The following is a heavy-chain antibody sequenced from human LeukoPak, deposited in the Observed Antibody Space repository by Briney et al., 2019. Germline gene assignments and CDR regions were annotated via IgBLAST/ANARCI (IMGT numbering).Heavy chain of an antibody. CDR1: GGTFSSYA. D-gene: IGHD3-9*01. CDR3: ARGPPLTANILGNWFDP. CDR2: IIPIFGTA. J-gene: IGHJ5*02. V-gene: IGHV1-69*13. Sequence: ASVKVSCKASGGTFSSYAISWVRQAPGQGLEWMGGIIPIFGTANYAQKFQGRVTITADESTSTAYMELSSLRSEDTAVYYCARGPPLTANILGNWFDPWGQGTLVTVSS.